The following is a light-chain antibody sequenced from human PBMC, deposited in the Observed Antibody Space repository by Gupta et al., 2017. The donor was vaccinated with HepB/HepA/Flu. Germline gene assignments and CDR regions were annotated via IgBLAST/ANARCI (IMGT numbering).Light chain of an antibody. CDR2: DVS. CDR1: QDITNQ. J-gene: IGKJ3*01. CDR3: QHYDNLLFT. V-gene: IGKV1-33*01. Sequence: DIQMTQSPSSLSASVGDRVSITCQASQDITNQLNWYQQKPGKAPNLLIYDVSNLGTGVPPRFSGSGSGTNFTFTISSLQPEDFATYYCQHYDNLLFTFGHGTAVDV.